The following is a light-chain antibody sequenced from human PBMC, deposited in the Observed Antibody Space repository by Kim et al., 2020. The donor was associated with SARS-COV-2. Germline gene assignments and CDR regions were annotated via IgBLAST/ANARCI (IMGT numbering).Light chain of an antibody. CDR2: TNN. J-gene: IGLJ3*02. V-gene: IGLV1-47*01. Sequence: GQSVTISCSGSSSNIGSNFVYWYQQLPGMAPKLLMYTNNQRPSGVFDRFSDSKSGTSASLAISGLRSEDEADYYCAAWDDSLSVWVFGGGTKVTVL. CDR3: AAWDDSLSVWV. CDR1: SSNIGSNF.